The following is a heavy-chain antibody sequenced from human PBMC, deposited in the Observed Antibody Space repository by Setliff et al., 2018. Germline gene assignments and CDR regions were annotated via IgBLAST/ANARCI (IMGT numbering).Heavy chain of an antibody. Sequence: GESLKISCAASGFTFSSYWMSWVRQAPGKGLEWVANIKQDGSEKYYVDSVKGRFTISRDNVKNSLNLQMNSLRAEDTAVYYCARGKTDLAYWGQGTLVTVSS. CDR1: GFTFSSYW. CDR3: ARGKTDLAY. J-gene: IGHJ4*02. V-gene: IGHV3-7*01. D-gene: IGHD2-21*02. CDR2: IKQDGSEK.